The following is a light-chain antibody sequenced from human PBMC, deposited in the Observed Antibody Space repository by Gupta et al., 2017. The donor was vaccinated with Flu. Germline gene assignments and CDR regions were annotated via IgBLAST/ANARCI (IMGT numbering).Light chain of an antibody. CDR3: QQYKSYPWT. CDR1: QSISSW. V-gene: IGKV1-5*03. CDR2: KAS. J-gene: IGKJ1*01. Sequence: DIQMTQSPSTLSASVGDRVTITCRASQSISSWLAWYQQKPGKAPKLLIYKASSLESGVPSRFSGSGSGTEFTLTISSLQPDDFATYYCQQYKSYPWTFGQGTKVEFK.